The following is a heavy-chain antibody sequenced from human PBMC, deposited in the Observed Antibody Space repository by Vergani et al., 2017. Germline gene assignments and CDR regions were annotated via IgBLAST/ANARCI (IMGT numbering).Heavy chain of an antibody. CDR2: INPNSGGT. D-gene: IGHD3-10*01. V-gene: IGHV1-2*02. Sequence: QVQLVQSGAEVKKPGASVKVSCKASGYTFTGYYMHWVRQAPGQGLEWMGWINPNSGGTNYAQKFQGRVTMTRDTSISTAYMELSRLRSDDTAVYYCARDAYYYGSGSGNYCMDVWGQGTTVTVAS. CDR3: ARDAYYYGSGSGNYCMDV. CDR1: GYTFTGYY. J-gene: IGHJ6*02.